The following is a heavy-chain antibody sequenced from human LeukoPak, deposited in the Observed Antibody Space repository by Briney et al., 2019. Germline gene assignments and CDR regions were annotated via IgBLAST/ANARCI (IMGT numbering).Heavy chain of an antibody. CDR1: GFTFSSYA. V-gene: IGHV3-30-3*01. Sequence: GGSLRLSCAASGFTFSSYAMHWVRQAPGKGLEWVAVISYDGSNKYYADSVKGRFTISRDNSKSTLYLQMNSLRAEDTAVYYCARANNWNDVWFDPWGQGTLVTVSS. CDR2: ISYDGSNK. J-gene: IGHJ5*02. CDR3: ARANNWNDVWFDP. D-gene: IGHD1-20*01.